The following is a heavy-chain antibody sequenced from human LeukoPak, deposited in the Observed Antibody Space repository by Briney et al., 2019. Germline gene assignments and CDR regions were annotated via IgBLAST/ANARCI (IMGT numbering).Heavy chain of an antibody. J-gene: IGHJ4*02. CDR1: GYTFTGYY. V-gene: IGHV1-2*06. CDR3: ARFVVYYDILTGYYMPLYYFDY. Sequence: ASVKVSCKASGYTFTGYYMHWVRQAPGQGLEWMGRINPNSGGTNYAQKFQGRVTMTRDTSISTAYMELSRLRSDDTAVYYCARFVVYYDILTGYYMPLYYFDYWGQGTLVTVSS. D-gene: IGHD3-9*01. CDR2: INPNSGGT.